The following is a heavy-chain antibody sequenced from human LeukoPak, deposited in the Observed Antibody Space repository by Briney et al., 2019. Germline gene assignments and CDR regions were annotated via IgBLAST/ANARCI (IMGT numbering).Heavy chain of an antibody. CDR1: GFTFSSYE. CDR2: ISSSGSTI. Sequence: PGGSLRLSCAASGFTFSSYEMNWVRQAPGKGLEWVSYISSSGSTIYYADSVKGRFTISRDNAKNSLYLQMNSLRAEDTAVYYRARDLIVVVVAATESSYYYYGMDVWGQGTTVTVSS. V-gene: IGHV3-48*03. J-gene: IGHJ6*02. D-gene: IGHD2-15*01. CDR3: ARDLIVVVVAATESSYYYYGMDV.